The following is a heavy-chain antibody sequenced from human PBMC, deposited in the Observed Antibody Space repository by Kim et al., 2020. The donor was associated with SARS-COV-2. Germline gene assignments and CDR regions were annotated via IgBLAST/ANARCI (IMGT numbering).Heavy chain of an antibody. CDR3: ARVGGGHGY. Sequence: NKYYAETVKGRFTNSRDNSKNKVDLEMNSLRAEDTAVYYCARVGGGHGYWGQETLGTVS. V-gene: IGHV3-33*01. CDR2: NK. D-gene: IGHD3-10*01. J-gene: IGHJ4*02.